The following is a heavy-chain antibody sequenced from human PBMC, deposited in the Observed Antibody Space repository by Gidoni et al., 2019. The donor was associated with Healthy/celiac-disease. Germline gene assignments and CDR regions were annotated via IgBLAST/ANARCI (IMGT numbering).Heavy chain of an antibody. Sequence: QVQLQESGPGLVKPSETLSLTCTVSGGSISSYYWSWIRQPPGEGLEWIGYIYYRGSTNDNPSLKIPVPIPVDTPMNQSSLKLSSGTAPDTALYYLARWGWGLKLERRSASYDAFDIWGQGTMVTVSS. CDR2: IYYRGST. CDR3: ARWGWGLKLERRSASYDAFDI. V-gene: IGHV4-59*01. D-gene: IGHD1-1*01. CDR1: GGSISSYY. J-gene: IGHJ3*02.